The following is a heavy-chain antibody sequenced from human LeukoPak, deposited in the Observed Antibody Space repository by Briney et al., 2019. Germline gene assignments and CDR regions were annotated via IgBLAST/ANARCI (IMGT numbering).Heavy chain of an antibody. D-gene: IGHD4-17*01. V-gene: IGHV3-30-3*01. CDR2: ISHDGSNK. CDR3: WTTVTSPY. J-gene: IGHJ4*02. Sequence: GGSLRLSCAASGFTFSSYAMHWVRQAPGKGLEWVAVISHDGSNKYYADSVKGRFTISRDNSKNTLYLQMNSLRAEDTAVYYGWTTVTSPYWGQGTLVTVPS. CDR1: GFTFSSYA.